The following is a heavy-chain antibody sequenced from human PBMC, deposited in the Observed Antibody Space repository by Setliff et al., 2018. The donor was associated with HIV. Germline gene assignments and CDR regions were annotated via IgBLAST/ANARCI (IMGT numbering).Heavy chain of an antibody. CDR3: ASGSGYCRNGVCYIGVHKNPDKYYSDY. CDR2: ISGTGGTT. Sequence: GSLSLSCVASGITFSSYAMSWVRQAPGKGLEWVSAISGTGGTTNYADSVKGRFTISRDNSKNTLYLQMNSLRAEDTAVYYCASGSGYCRNGVCYIGVHKNPDKYYSDYWGQGTLVTVSS. CDR1: GITFSSYA. J-gene: IGHJ4*02. D-gene: IGHD2-8*01. V-gene: IGHV3-23*01.